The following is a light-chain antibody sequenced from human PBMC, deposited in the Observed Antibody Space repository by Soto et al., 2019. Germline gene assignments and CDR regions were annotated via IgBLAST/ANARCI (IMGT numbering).Light chain of an antibody. CDR1: QSVGSS. V-gene: IGKV3-20*01. J-gene: IGKJ5*01. Sequence: EIVVTQSPGTLSLSPGERATLSCRASQSVGSSLSWYQQKPGQAPRLLFYGASNRATAIPDRFSGSGSGSDFTLSISRLETEDFAVYYCHQYGSAPITFGQGTRLEIK. CDR3: HQYGSAPIT. CDR2: GAS.